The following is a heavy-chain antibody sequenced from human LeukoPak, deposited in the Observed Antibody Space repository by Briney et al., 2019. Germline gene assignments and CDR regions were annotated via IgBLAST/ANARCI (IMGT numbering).Heavy chain of an antibody. J-gene: IGHJ4*02. Sequence: PGGSLRLSCAASGFTFSSYSMNWVRQAPGKGLEWVSSISSSSSYIYYADSVKGRFTISRDNAKNSLYLQMNSLRAEDTAVYYCARFISGSYLDDYWGRGTLVTVSS. V-gene: IGHV3-21*01. D-gene: IGHD1-26*01. CDR3: ARFISGSYLDDY. CDR2: ISSSSSYI. CDR1: GFTFSSYS.